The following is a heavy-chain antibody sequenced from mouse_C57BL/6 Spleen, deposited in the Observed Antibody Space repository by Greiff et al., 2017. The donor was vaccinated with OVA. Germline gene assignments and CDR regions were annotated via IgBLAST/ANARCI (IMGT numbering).Heavy chain of an antibody. D-gene: IGHD2-5*01. CDR3: ASYSNFYAMDY. CDR1: GYSITSGYY. Sequence: DVKLVESGPGLVKPSQSLSLTCSVTGYSITSGYYWNWIRQFPGNKLEWMGYISYDGSNNYNPSLKNRISITRDTSKNQFFLKLNSVTTEDTATYYCASYSNFYAMDYWGQGTSVTVSS. CDR2: ISYDGSN. V-gene: IGHV3-6*01. J-gene: IGHJ4*01.